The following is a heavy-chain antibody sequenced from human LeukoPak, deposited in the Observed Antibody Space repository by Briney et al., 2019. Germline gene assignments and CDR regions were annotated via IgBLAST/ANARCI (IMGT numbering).Heavy chain of an antibody. D-gene: IGHD6-13*01. J-gene: IGHJ6*02. Sequence: PGGSLRLSCAASGFTFSSYEMNWVRQAPGKGLEWVSYISSSGSTIYYADSVKGRFTISRDNAKNSPYLQMNSLRAEDTAVYYCARAGIAAAGSAPGQYYYYGMDVWGQGTTVTVSS. CDR1: GFTFSSYE. V-gene: IGHV3-48*03. CDR3: ARAGIAAAGSAPGQYYYYGMDV. CDR2: ISSSGSTI.